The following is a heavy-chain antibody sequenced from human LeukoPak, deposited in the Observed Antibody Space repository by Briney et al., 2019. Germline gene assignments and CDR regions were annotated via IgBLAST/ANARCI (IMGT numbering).Heavy chain of an antibody. CDR1: GGPISGYY. CDR3: ARTYASTAIDY. V-gene: IGHV4-59*01. CDR2: VYNSGST. D-gene: IGHD2-2*01. J-gene: IGHJ4*02. Sequence: PSETLFLTCTVSGGPISGYYWSWIRRPPGKGLEWIGYVYNSGSTNYNPSLKSRVTMSVDTSKNQFSLKLTSVTAADTAVYYCARTYASTAIDYWGQGTLVTVSS.